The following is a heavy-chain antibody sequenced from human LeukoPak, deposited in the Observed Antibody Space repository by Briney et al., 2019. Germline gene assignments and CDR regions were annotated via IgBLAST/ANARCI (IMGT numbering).Heavy chain of an antibody. J-gene: IGHJ4*02. D-gene: IGHD6-19*01. V-gene: IGHV3-23*01. CDR2: ISGNSDGA. CDR3: AKGGSGWFSYFDY. CDR1: GFTFSNYV. Sequence: GGSLRLSCAASGFTFSNYVMGWVRQAPGKGLEWVSAISGNSDGADYADSVRGRFTISRDNSKNTLYLQMNSLRAEDTAVYYCAKGGSGWFSYFDYWGQGTLVTVSS.